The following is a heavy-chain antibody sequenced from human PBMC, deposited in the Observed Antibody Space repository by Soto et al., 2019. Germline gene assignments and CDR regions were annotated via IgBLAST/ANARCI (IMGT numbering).Heavy chain of an antibody. CDR2: IYYSGST. V-gene: IGHV4-59*12. Sequence: PSETLSLTCTVSGGSISSYYWSWIRQPPGKGLEWIGYIYYSGSTNYNPSLRSRVTISRDNAKNSLYLQMNSLRAEDTAVYYCARANQDIVAADFDYWGQGTLVTVSS. CDR1: GGSISSYY. CDR3: ARANQDIVAADFDY. D-gene: IGHD5-12*01. J-gene: IGHJ4*02.